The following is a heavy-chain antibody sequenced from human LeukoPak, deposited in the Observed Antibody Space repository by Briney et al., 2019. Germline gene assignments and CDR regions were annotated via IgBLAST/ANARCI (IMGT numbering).Heavy chain of an antibody. CDR1: GGTFSSYA. Sequence: SVKVSCKASGGTFSSYAISWVRQAPGQGLEWMGGIIPIFGTANYAQKFQGRVTITADESTSTAYMELSSLRSEDTAVYYCAKGTKPVMTIPDYWGQGILVTVSS. V-gene: IGHV1-69*13. J-gene: IGHJ4*02. D-gene: IGHD1/OR15-1a*01. CDR3: AKGTKPVMTIPDY. CDR2: IIPIFGTA.